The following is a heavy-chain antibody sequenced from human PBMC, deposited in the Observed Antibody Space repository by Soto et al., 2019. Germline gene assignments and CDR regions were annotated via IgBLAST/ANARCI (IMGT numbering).Heavy chain of an antibody. CDR3: ATFIFCSSTSCYGREGGY. CDR2: ISHSGGNT. CDR1: GFTFSSYG. Sequence: GGSLRLSCAASGFTFSSYGMSWVRQAPGKGLEWVSAISHSGGNTYYADSVKGRFAISRGNSKNTLYLQMNSLRAEDTAVYYCATFIFCSSTSCYGREGGYWGQGTLVTVSS. D-gene: IGHD2-2*01. J-gene: IGHJ4*02. V-gene: IGHV3-23*01.